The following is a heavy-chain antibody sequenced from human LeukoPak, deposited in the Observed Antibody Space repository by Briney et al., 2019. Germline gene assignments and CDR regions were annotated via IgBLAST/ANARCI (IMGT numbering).Heavy chain of an antibody. J-gene: IGHJ4*02. V-gene: IGHV1-69*05. Sequence: SMKVSCKASGVTFSTYAISWVRQAPGQGLEWMGGINPMFGTANYAQKFQGRVTITTDESTRTAYMELSSLRSEDTAVYYCARGGGSSPHLLGYWGQGTLVTVSS. D-gene: IGHD2-15*01. CDR1: GVTFSTYA. CDR2: INPMFGTA. CDR3: ARGGGSSPHLLGY.